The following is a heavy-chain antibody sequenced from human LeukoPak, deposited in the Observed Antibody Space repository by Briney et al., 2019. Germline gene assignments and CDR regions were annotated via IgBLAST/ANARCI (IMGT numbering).Heavy chain of an antibody. CDR1: GGSFSGYY. CDR2: INHSGST. J-gene: IGHJ4*02. Sequence: SETLSLTCAVYGGSFSGYYWSWIRQPPGKGLEWIGEINHSGSTNYNPSLKSRVTISVDTSKNQFSLKLSSVTAADTAVYYCARDLRYSGSYYPEAAFDYWGQGTLVTVSS. V-gene: IGHV4-34*01. D-gene: IGHD1-26*01. CDR3: ARDLRYSGSYYPEAAFDY.